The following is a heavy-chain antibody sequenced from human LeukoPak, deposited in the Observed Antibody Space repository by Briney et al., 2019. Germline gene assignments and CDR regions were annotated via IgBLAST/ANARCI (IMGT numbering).Heavy chain of an antibody. CDR1: GFTFSSYS. CDR3: ARGTSNYDILTGYYSDVDY. D-gene: IGHD3-9*01. V-gene: IGHV3-21*01. J-gene: IGHJ4*02. Sequence: PGRSLRFSCAASGFTFSSYSMNWVRQAPGKGLEWVSSISSSSSYIYYADSVKGRFTISRDNAKNSLYLQMNSLRAEDTAVYYCARGTSNYDILTGYYSDVDYWGQGTLVTVSS. CDR2: ISSSSSYI.